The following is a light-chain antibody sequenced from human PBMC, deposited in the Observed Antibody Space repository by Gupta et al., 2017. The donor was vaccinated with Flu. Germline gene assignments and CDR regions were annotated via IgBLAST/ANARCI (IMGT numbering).Light chain of an antibody. CDR1: LNLYGN. CDR3: QRYHTWPFS. V-gene: IGKV3-15*01. CDR2: GPT. Sequence: PDTPSVSAGERVTFSCRASLNLYGNLAWYQQKPGQAPRLLMSGPTTTASGVPARFSGSGSGTEFTLTITSLQSEDSAVYYCQRYHTWPFSFGQGTKVEIK. J-gene: IGKJ2*03.